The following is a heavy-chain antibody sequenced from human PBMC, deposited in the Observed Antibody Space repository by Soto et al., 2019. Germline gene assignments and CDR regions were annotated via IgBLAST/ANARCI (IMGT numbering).Heavy chain of an antibody. CDR2: IIPIFGTA. Sequence: SVKVSCKASGGTFSSYAISWVRQAPGQGLEWMGGIIPIFGTANYAQKFQGRVTITADESTSTAYMELSSLRSEDTAVYYCAGHLGTSYYIYMDARGHATPVTVS. CDR1: GGTFSSYA. CDR3: AGHLGTSYYIYMDA. V-gene: IGHV1-69*13. D-gene: IGHD2-2*01. J-gene: IGHJ6*03.